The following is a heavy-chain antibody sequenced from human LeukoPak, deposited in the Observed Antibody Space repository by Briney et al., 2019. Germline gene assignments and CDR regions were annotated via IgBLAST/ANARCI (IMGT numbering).Heavy chain of an antibody. CDR3: ARGSEWELLALHFDY. J-gene: IGHJ4*02. Sequence: PSKTLSLTCTVSGGSISSYYWSWIQQPPGKGLEWIGYIYYSGSTNYNPSLKSRVTISVDTSKNQFSLKLSSVTAADTAVYYCARGSEWELLALHFDYWGQGTLVTVSS. CDR2: IYYSGST. V-gene: IGHV4-59*01. D-gene: IGHD1-26*01. CDR1: GGSISSYY.